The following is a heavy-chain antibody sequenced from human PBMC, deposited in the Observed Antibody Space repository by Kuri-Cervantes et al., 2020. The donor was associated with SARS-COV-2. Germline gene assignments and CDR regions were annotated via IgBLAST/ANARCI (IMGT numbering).Heavy chain of an antibody. CDR1: GGTFSSYA. V-gene: IGHV1-69*10. CDR3: ARDRMAARHFDY. D-gene: IGHD6-6*01. Sequence: KISCKASGGTFSSYAISWVRQAPGQGLEWMGGIIPILGIANYAQKFQGRVTITADKSTSTAYMELRSLRSDDTAVYYCARDRMAARHFDYWGQGTLVTVSS. CDR2: IIPILGIA. J-gene: IGHJ4*02.